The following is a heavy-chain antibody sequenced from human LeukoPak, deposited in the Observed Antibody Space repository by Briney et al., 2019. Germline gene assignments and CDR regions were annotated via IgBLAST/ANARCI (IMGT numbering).Heavy chain of an antibody. Sequence: GGSLRLSCAASGFTFNSFAMSWVRQAPGKGLEWVSGISGTGAGTYYADSVKGRFTISRDNSKNMLYLQMNSLRAEDTAVYYCATVWTAGARDFDYWGQGTLVTVSS. CDR2: ISGTGAGT. CDR3: ATVWTAGARDFDY. CDR1: GFTFNSFA. V-gene: IGHV3-23*01. D-gene: IGHD1-26*01. J-gene: IGHJ4*02.